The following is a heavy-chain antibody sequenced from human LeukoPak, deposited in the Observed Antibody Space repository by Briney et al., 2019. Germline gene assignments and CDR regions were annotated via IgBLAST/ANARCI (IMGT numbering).Heavy chain of an antibody. J-gene: IGHJ4*02. CDR1: GYTFTSYG. CDR2: ISTYNDNT. CDR3: AREMAVAGSGAIDS. D-gene: IGHD6-19*01. V-gene: IGHV1-18*01. Sequence: GASVKVSCKASGYTFTSYGLSWVRQAPGQGLEWMGWISTYNDNTHYAQKFQGRVTMTTDTSTNTAYMELRSLRSDDTAVYYCAREMAVAGSGAIDSWGQGTLVTVSS.